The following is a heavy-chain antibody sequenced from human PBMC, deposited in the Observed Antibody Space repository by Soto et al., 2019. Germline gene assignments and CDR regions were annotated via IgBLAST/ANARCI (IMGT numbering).Heavy chain of an antibody. J-gene: IGHJ4*02. D-gene: IGHD3-10*01. CDR3: ARDRRLLWFGESISSRVDY. CDR1: GFTFSSYA. CDR2: ISYDGSNK. V-gene: IGHV3-30-3*01. Sequence: GGSLRLSCAASGFTFSSYAMHWVRQAPGKGLEWVAVISYDGSNKYYADSVKGRFTISRDNSKNTLYLQMNSLRAEDTAVYYCARDRRLLWFGESISSRVDYWGQGTLVTVSS.